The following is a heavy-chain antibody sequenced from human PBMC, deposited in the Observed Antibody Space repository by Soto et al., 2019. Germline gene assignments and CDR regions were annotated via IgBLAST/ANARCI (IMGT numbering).Heavy chain of an antibody. CDR2: IYHSGST. V-gene: IGHV4-4*02. CDR3: ASSGGGEDY. J-gene: IGHJ4*02. D-gene: IGHD3-16*01. CDR1: GGSIISSHW. Sequence: QVQLQESGPGLVKPSGTLSLSCAVSGGSIISSHWWTWVRQPPGKGLEWIGEIYHSGSTNYNPSLKSRGTISINTSRNHFSLNLSSVTAADTAVYYCASSGGGEDYWGQGILVTVSS.